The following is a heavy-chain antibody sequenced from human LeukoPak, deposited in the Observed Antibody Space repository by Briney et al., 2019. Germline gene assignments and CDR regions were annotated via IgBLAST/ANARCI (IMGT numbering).Heavy chain of an antibody. J-gene: IGHJ6*04. CDR1: GYTFTSYA. CDR3: ARDQGRYCSSTSCYNGMDV. D-gene: IGHD2-2*02. V-gene: IGHV1-3*01. Sequence: ASVKVSCKASGYTFTSYAMHWVRQAPGQRLEWMGWVNAGNGNTKYSQKFQGRVTITRDTSASTAYMELSSLRSEGTAVYYCARDQGRYCSSTSCYNGMDVWGKGTTVTVSS. CDR2: VNAGNGNT.